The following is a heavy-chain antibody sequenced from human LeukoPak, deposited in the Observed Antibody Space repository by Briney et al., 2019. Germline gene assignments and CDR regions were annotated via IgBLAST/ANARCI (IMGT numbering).Heavy chain of an antibody. CDR2: INHSGST. CDR1: GGSFSGYY. J-gene: IGHJ5*02. V-gene: IGHV4-34*01. CDR3: ARGLVRGDCSSTSCSNWFDP. Sequence: SETLSLTCAVYGGSFSGYYWSWIRQPPGKRQEWIGEINHSGSTNYNPSLKSRVTISVDTSKNQFSLKLSSVTAADTAVYYCARGLVRGDCSSTSCSNWFDPWGQGTLVTVSS. D-gene: IGHD2-2*01.